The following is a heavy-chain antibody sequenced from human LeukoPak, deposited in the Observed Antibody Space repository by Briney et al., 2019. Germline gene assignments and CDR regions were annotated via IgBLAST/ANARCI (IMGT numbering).Heavy chain of an antibody. CDR1: GGSISSSSYY. CDR2: IYYSGST. Sequence: SETLSLTCTVSGGSISSSSYYWGWIRQPPGKGLEWIGYIYYSGSTNYNPSLKSRVTISVDTSKNQFSLKLSSVTAADTAVYYCARDRGLHTAIDYWGQGTLVTVSS. J-gene: IGHJ4*02. V-gene: IGHV4-61*01. CDR3: ARDRGLHTAIDY. D-gene: IGHD5-18*01.